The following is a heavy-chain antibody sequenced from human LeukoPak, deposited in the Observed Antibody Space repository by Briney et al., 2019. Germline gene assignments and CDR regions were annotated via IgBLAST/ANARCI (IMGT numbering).Heavy chain of an antibody. J-gene: IGHJ4*02. D-gene: IGHD6-13*01. V-gene: IGHV3-30*04. CDR1: GFTFSSYT. Sequence: GRSLRLSCAASGFTFSSYTMHWVRQAPGKGLEWVAVISNDGSNKYYADSVKGRFTISRDNSKNTLYLQMNSLRAEDTAVYYCARGIAAAEFDYWGQGTLVTVSS. CDR3: ARGIAAAEFDY. CDR2: ISNDGSNK.